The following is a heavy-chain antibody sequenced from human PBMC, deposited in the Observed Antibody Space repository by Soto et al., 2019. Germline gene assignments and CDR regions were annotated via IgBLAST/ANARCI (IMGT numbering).Heavy chain of an antibody. CDR1: GYTLTGYY. CDR2: INPNSGGT. Sequence: VASVKVSCKASGYTLTGYYMHWVRQAPGQGLEWMGWINPNSGGTNYAQKFQGRVTMTRDTSISTAYMELSRLRSDDTAVYYCARAGPRWLRTWSPYYFDYWGQGTLVTVSS. D-gene: IGHD5-12*01. V-gene: IGHV1-2*02. J-gene: IGHJ4*02. CDR3: ARAGPRWLRTWSPYYFDY.